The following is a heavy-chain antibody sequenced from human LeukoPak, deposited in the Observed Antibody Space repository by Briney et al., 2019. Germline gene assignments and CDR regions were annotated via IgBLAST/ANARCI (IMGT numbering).Heavy chain of an antibody. CDR1: GGSISSSSYY. CDR3: ARGPFYYYGSGISGDY. V-gene: IGHV4-39*07. J-gene: IGHJ4*02. Sequence: SETLSLTCTVSGGSISSSSYYWGWIRQPPGKGLEWIGSIYYSGSTYYNPSLKSRVTISVDTSKNQFSLKLSSVTAADTAVYYWARGPFYYYGSGISGDYWGQGTRVTVPS. CDR2: IYYSGST. D-gene: IGHD3-10*01.